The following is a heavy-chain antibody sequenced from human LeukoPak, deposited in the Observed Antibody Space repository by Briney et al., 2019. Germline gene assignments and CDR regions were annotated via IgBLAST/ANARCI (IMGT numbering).Heavy chain of an antibody. J-gene: IGHJ4*02. CDR3: ARPPDSGRYAYYFDY. Sequence: ASVKVSCKASGHTFTSYYMHWMLQAPGQGLEWMGIINPSGGSTSYAQKFQGRVTMTRDTSTSTVYMELSSLRSEDTAVYYCARPPDSGRYAYYFDYWGQGTLVTVSS. D-gene: IGHD1-26*01. CDR1: GHTFTSYY. CDR2: INPSGGST. V-gene: IGHV1-46*01.